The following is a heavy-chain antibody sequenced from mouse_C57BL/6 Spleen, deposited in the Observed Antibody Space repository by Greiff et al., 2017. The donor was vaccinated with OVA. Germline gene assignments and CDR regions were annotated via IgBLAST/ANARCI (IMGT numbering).Heavy chain of an antibody. CDR1: GFTFSSYA. V-gene: IGHV5-4*01. Sequence: EVKLMESGGGLVKPGGSLKLSCAASGFTFSSYAMSWVRQTPEKRLEWVATISDGGSYTYYPDNVKGRFTISRDNAKNNLYLQMSHLKSEDTAMYYCARDGNYLMDYWGQGTSVTVSS. CDR3: ARDGNYLMDY. D-gene: IGHD2-1*01. J-gene: IGHJ4*01. CDR2: ISDGGSYT.